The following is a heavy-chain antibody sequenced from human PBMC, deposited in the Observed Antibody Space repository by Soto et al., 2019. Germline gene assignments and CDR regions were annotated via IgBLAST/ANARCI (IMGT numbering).Heavy chain of an antibody. V-gene: IGHV3-30-3*02. Sequence: GGSLRVSCATSGFTFSSYAMHWVRQAPGKGLEWVAVISYDGSNKYYADSVKGRFTISRDSSKNTLYLQVNSLRAEDTAVYYCAKPRSASSSVPKCMDVWGQCTAVTVS. D-gene: IGHD6-6*01. CDR2: ISYDGSNK. CDR1: GFTFSSYA. CDR3: AKPRSASSSVPKCMDV. J-gene: IGHJ6*02.